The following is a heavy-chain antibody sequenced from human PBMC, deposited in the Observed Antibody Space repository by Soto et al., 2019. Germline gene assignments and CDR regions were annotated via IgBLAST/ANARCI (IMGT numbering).Heavy chain of an antibody. V-gene: IGHV3-9*01. CDR1: GLNFDDFA. Sequence: PGGSLRLSWVGTGLNFDDFAMHWVRQAPGKGLEWVSGITWNSRVLAYADSVKGRFTISRDNARNSLYLQMDSLRDEDTALYYCAKGRYDFWSPYYFDSWGQGTLVTVSS. CDR3: AKGRYDFWSPYYFDS. J-gene: IGHJ4*02. D-gene: IGHD3-3*01. CDR2: ITWNSRVL.